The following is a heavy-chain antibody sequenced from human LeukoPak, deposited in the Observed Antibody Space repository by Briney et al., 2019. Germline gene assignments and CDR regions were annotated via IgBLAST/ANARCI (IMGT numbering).Heavy chain of an antibody. CDR2: ISGSGGST. V-gene: IGHV3-20*01. Sequence: GGSLRLSCAASGFTFSSYAMSWVRQAPGKGLEWVSAISGSGGSTGYADSVKGRFTISRDNAKNSLYLQMNSLRAEDTALYHCARGGAATPVDYWGQGTLVTVSS. CDR3: ARGGAATPVDY. D-gene: IGHD2-15*01. CDR1: GFTFSSYA. J-gene: IGHJ4*02.